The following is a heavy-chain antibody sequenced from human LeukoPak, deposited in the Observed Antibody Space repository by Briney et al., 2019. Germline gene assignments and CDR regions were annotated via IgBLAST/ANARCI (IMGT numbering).Heavy chain of an antibody. CDR3: ARGRLDAFDL. J-gene: IGHJ3*01. Sequence: GGSLRLSCAASGFTLSSNYVGWVRQAPGKGLERVSHIYSSGNTYHADSVKGRFTISRDTSENMLFLQMNSLRADDTAVYYCARGRLDAFDLWGQGTMVTVSS. CDR2: IYSSGNT. V-gene: IGHV3-66*01. CDR1: GFTLSSNY.